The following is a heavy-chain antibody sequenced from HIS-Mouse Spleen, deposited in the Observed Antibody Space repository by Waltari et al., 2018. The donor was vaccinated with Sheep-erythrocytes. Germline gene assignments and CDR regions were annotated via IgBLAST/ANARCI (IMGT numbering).Heavy chain of an antibody. CDR3: ARQYYYDSSGYAAHDAFDI. D-gene: IGHD3-22*01. CDR1: GYSFTSYW. Sequence: EVQLVQSGAEVKKPGESLKISCKGSGYSFTSYWIGWVRQMPGKGLEWMGISYPGDSDTRYSPSFQGQVTISADKSISTAYLQWSSLKASDTAMYYCARQYYYDSSGYAAHDAFDIWGQGTMVTVSS. V-gene: IGHV5-51*01. J-gene: IGHJ3*02. CDR2: SYPGDSDT.